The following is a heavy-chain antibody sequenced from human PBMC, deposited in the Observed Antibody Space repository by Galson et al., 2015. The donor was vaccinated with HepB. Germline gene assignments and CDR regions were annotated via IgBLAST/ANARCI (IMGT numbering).Heavy chain of an antibody. CDR3: ARALEDTATRPRVWVFDP. V-gene: IGHV5-51*01. D-gene: IGHD5-18*01. Sequence: QSGAEVKKPGESLKISCKGSGYSFTSYWIGWVRQMPGKGLEWMGIIYPGDSDTRYSPSFQGQVTISADKSISTAYLQWSSLKASDTAMYYCARALEDTATRPRVWVFDPWGQGTLVTVSS. CDR2: IYPGDSDT. CDR1: GYSFTSYW. J-gene: IGHJ5*02.